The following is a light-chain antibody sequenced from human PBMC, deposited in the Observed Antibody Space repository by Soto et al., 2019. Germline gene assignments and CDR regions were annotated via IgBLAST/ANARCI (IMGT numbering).Light chain of an antibody. J-gene: IGLJ3*02. CDR3: QSYDTSLNAKV. CDR1: SSNIGAGYD. V-gene: IGLV1-40*01. Sequence: QSALTQPPSVSGAPGQRVTISCSGSSSNIGAGYDVQWYQQHPGKAPKLLISGNSNRPLGVPDRFSGSESGTSASLAITGLQAEDEAHYHCQSYDTSLNAKVFGGGTKLTVL. CDR2: GNS.